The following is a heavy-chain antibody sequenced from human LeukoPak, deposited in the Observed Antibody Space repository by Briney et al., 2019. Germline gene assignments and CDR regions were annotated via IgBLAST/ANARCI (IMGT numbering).Heavy chain of an antibody. CDR2: IYHSGST. CDR1: GYSISSRSF. J-gene: IGHJ4*02. CDR3: ARTPLRLGELSPRSFDY. Sequence: SETLSLTCTVSGYSISSRSFWGWIRQPPGKGLEWIGSIYHSGSTYYNPSLKSRVTISVDTSKNQFSLKLSSVTAADTAVYYCARTPLRLGELSPRSFDYWGQGTLVTVSS. V-gene: IGHV4-38-2*02. D-gene: IGHD3-16*02.